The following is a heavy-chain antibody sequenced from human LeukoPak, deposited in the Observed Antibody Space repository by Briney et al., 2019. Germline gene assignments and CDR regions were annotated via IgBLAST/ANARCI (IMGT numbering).Heavy chain of an antibody. CDR2: INPNSGGT. D-gene: IGHD4-17*01. CDR3: ARYGSWFDP. J-gene: IGHJ5*02. CDR1: GYTFTDYH. V-gene: IGHV1-2*02. Sequence: ASVKVSCKASGYTFTDYHIHWVRQAPGQGLEWMGWINPNSGGTNYAQKFQGRVTMTRDTSISTAYMELSRLRSDDTAVYYCARYGSWFDPWGQGSLVTVSS.